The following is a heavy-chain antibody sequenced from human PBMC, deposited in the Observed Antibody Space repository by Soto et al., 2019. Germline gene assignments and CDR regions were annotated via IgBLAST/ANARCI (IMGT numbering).Heavy chain of an antibody. V-gene: IGHV3-21*01. CDR3: ARASAERYIYYFDY. D-gene: IGHD1-20*01. Sequence: EGQLLESGGGLVQPGGSLSLSCSASGFIFSNYAMFWVRQAPGKGLEWVSSISSSSSYIYYADSVKGRFTISRDNAKNSLYLQMNSLRAEDTAVYYCARASAERYIYYFDYWGQGTLVTVSS. J-gene: IGHJ4*02. CDR2: ISSSSSYI. CDR1: GFIFSNYA.